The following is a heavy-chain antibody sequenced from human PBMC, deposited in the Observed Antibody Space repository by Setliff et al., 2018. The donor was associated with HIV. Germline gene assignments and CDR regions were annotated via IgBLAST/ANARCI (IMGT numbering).Heavy chain of an antibody. J-gene: IGHJ4*02. D-gene: IGHD3-22*01. CDR3: ARAPANYHDSSGFYYGGDYYFDF. Sequence: PSETLSLTCTVSGASISEYFWSWIRQSPGRRPEWIGHIYYTGSSQYSPSLKSRVTMSVDASKNQFSLRVTSVTAADTAVYYCARAPANYHDSSGFYYGGDYYFDFWGQGTLVTVSS. CDR2: IYYTGSS. V-gene: IGHV4-59*08. CDR1: GASISEYF.